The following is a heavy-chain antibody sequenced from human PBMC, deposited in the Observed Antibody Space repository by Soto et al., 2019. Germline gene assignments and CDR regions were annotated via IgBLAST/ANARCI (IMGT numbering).Heavy chain of an antibody. J-gene: IGHJ4*02. CDR2: ISAYNGNT. CDR3: ARDLRGYCSGGSCYQIAYYFDY. Sequence: QVQLVQSGAEVKKPGASVKVSCKASGYTFTSYGISWVRQAPGQGLEWMGWISAYNGNTNYAQKLQGRVTMTTDTSTSTAYMEPRSLRSDDTAVYYCARDLRGYCSGGSCYQIAYYFDYWGQGTLVTVSS. V-gene: IGHV1-18*01. CDR1: GYTFTSYG. D-gene: IGHD2-15*01.